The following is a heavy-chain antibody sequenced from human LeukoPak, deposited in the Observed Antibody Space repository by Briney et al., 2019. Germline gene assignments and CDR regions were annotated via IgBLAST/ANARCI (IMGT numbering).Heavy chain of an antibody. D-gene: IGHD2-2*01. CDR1: GFTFSSYS. Sequence: GGSLRLSCAASGFTFSSYSMNWVRQAPGKGLEWVSGISGSGGSTYYADSVKGRFTISRDNSKNTLYLQMNSLRAEDTAVYYCAKAIGYCSSTSCPLDSFDYWGQGTLVTVSS. CDR3: AKAIGYCSSTSCPLDSFDY. J-gene: IGHJ4*02. V-gene: IGHV3-23*01. CDR2: ISGSGGST.